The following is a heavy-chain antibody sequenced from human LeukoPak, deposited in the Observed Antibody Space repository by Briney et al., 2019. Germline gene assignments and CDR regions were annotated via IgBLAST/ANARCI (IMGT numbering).Heavy chain of an antibody. J-gene: IGHJ4*02. CDR3: ARRRSGSYTDY. V-gene: IGHV4-34*01. Sequence: KPSETLSLTCAVYGGFFSGYYWSWIRQPPGKGLEWIGEINHSGSTNYNPSLKSRVTISVDTSKNQFSLKLSSVTAADTAVYYCARRRSGSYTDYWGQGTLVTVSS. D-gene: IGHD3-10*01. CDR1: GGFFSGYY. CDR2: INHSGST.